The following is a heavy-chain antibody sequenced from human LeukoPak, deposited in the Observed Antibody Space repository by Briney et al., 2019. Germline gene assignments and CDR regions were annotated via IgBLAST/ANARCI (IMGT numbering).Heavy chain of an antibody. V-gene: IGHV1-69*13. CDR3: ARDLVVGYYDSSGYFVY. CDR2: TIPIFGTA. D-gene: IGHD3-22*01. Sequence: SVNVTCKSSAATFSSYTISWVRQGPGQGLELMGVTIPIFGTANYAQKFQGRVTITADESTSTAYMELSSLRSEDTAVYYCARDLVVGYYDSSGYFVYWGQGTLVTVSS. J-gene: IGHJ4*02. CDR1: AATFSSYT.